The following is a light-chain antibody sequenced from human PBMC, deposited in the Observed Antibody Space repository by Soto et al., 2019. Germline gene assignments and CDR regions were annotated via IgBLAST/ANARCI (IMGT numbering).Light chain of an antibody. Sequence: DIVMTQSPLSLPVTPGESASISCRSSQSLLHSDGYNYLEWYVQKPGQSPQLLIYLTSHRASGVPDRFSGSGSGTDFSLQITRVEAEDVWVYYCMQSLQTWTFGQGTKVEI. V-gene: IGKV2-28*01. J-gene: IGKJ1*01. CDR2: LTS. CDR1: QSLLHSDGYNY. CDR3: MQSLQTWT.